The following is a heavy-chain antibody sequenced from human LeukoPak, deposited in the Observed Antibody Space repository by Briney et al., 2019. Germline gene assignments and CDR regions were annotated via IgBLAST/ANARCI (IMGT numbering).Heavy chain of an antibody. Sequence: PGGSLRLSCVASGFTFSNAWMSWVRQAPGKGLEWVSAIGGSGSTTYYADSVKGQFTISRDNSKNTLYLQMNSLRAEDTAVYYCAKDTASSWWYFDLWGRGTLVTVSS. V-gene: IGHV3-23*01. CDR1: GFTFSNAW. J-gene: IGHJ2*01. CDR2: IGGSGSTT. D-gene: IGHD5-18*01. CDR3: AKDTASSWWYFDL.